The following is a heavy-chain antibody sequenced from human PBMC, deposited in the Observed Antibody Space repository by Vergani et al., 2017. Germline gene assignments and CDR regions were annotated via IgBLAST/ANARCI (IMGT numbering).Heavy chain of an antibody. CDR1: GGSFSGYY. Sequence: QVQLQQWGAGLLKPSETLSLTCAVYGGSFSGYYWSWIRQPPGKGLEWIGEINHSGSTNYNPSLKSRVTISVDTSKNQFSLKLSSVTAADTAVYYCARGRPRYSSSLPHFDYWGQGTLVTVSS. D-gene: IGHD6-13*01. J-gene: IGHJ4*02. CDR3: ARGRPRYSSSLPHFDY. V-gene: IGHV4-34*01. CDR2: INHSGST.